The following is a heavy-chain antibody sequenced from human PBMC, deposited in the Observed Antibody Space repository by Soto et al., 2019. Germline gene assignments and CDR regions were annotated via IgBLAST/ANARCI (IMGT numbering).Heavy chain of an antibody. CDR1: GFTFGSYW. CDR3: ARAGYCGPGCYYYFDY. Sequence: EVHLVESGGGLVQPGGSLRLSCAVSGFTFGSYWMNWVRLIPGKGLEWVAYIKPDGSATYYVDSVKGRFTISRDNAKNSLYLQMNSPRVEDTSVYYCARAGYCGPGCYYYFDYWGQGTLVTVSS. J-gene: IGHJ4*02. CDR2: IKPDGSAT. D-gene: IGHD2-21*02. V-gene: IGHV3-7*01.